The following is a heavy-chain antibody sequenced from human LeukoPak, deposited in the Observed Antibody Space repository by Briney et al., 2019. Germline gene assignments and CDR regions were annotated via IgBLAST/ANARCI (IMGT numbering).Heavy chain of an antibody. V-gene: IGHV6-1*01. D-gene: IGHD3-3*01. Sequence: PSQTLSLTCAISGDSVSSNSAAWNWLTQSPSRGLEWLGRTYYRIKWYNEYTVSVKSRISINPDTSKNQCSLQLNAVTPEDTAVYYCARSRFGVVMTYYYYYMDVWGKGTTVTVSS. CDR2: TYYRIKWYN. J-gene: IGHJ6*03. CDR3: ARSRFGVVMTYYYYYMDV. CDR1: GDSVSSNSAA.